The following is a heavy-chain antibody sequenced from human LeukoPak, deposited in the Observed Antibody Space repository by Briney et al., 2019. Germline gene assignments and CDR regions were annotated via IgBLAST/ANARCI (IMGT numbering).Heavy chain of an antibody. CDR1: GFTFSSYS. D-gene: IGHD3-22*01. V-gene: IGHV3-21*01. J-gene: IGHJ4*02. CDR3: ARDSSGYIDY. CDR2: ISSSSSYI. Sequence: GGSLRLSCAASGFTFSSYSMNWVRQAPGKGLEWVSSISSSSSYIYYADSVKGRFTISRDNAKNSLYLQMNSLSAEDTAVYYCARDSSGYIDYWGQGTLVTVSS.